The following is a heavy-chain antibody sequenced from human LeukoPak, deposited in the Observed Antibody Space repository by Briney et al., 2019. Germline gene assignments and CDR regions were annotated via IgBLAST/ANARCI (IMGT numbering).Heavy chain of an antibody. CDR1: GGSISSGSYY. J-gene: IGHJ3*02. Sequence: SETLSLTCTVSGGSISSGSYYWSWIRQPAGKGLEWIGRIYTSGSTNYNPSLKSRVTISVDTSKNQFSLKLSSVTAADTAVYYCARHGYDDAFDIWGQGTMVTVSS. CDR3: ARHGYDDAFDI. D-gene: IGHD5-12*01. V-gene: IGHV4-61*02. CDR2: IYTSGST.